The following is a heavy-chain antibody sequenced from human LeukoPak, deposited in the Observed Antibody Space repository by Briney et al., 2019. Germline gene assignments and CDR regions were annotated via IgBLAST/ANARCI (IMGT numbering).Heavy chain of an antibody. V-gene: IGHV4-38-2*02. Sequence: SETLSLTCTVSGYSISSGYYWGWIRQPPGKGLEWIGSIYHSGSTYYNPSLKSRVTISVDTSKNQFSLKLSSVTAADTAVYYCARELLIAAAGTLFDYWGQGTLVTVSS. CDR3: ARELLIAAAGTLFDY. D-gene: IGHD6-13*01. CDR1: GYSISSGYY. CDR2: IYHSGST. J-gene: IGHJ4*02.